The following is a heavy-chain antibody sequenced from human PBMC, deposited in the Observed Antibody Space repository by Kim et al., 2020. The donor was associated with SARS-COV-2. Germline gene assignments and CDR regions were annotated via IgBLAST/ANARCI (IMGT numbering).Heavy chain of an antibody. CDR2: ISYDGSNK. J-gene: IGHJ4*02. V-gene: IGHV3-30*04. Sequence: GGSLRLFCAASGFTFSSYAMHWVRQAPGKGLEWVAVISYDGSNKYYADSVKGRFTISRDNSKNTLYLQMNSLRAEDTAVYYCARDDYDYVWGSYRYSYWGQGTLVTVSS. D-gene: IGHD3-16*02. CDR1: GFTFSSYA. CDR3: ARDDYDYVWGSYRYSY.